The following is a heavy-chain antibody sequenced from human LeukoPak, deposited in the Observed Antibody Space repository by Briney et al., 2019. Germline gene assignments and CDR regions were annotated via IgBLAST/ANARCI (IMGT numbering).Heavy chain of an antibody. J-gene: IGHJ4*02. CDR2: IYHSGST. CDR1: GGSISSSNW. Sequence: PSGTLSLTSAVPGGSISSSNWWSGVRQPPGKGLEWIGEIYHSGSTNYNPSLKSRVTISADKSKNQFSLKLSSVTAADTAVYYCARCVRYYFDYWGQGTLVTVSS. V-gene: IGHV4-4*02. CDR3: ARCVRYYFDY. D-gene: IGHD6-6*01.